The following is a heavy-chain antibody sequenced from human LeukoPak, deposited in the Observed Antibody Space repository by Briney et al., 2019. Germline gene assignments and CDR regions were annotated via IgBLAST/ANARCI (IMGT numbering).Heavy chain of an antibody. CDR2: IYYSGST. J-gene: IGHJ5*02. CDR1: GGSISSSSYY. Sequence: SETLSLTCTVSGGSISSSSYYWGWIRQPPGKGLEWIGSIYYSGSTYYNPSLKSRVTISVDTSKNQSSLKLSSVTAADTAVYYCARLGGVGATWFDPWGQGTLVTVSS. CDR3: ARLGGVGATWFDP. V-gene: IGHV4-39*01. D-gene: IGHD1-26*01.